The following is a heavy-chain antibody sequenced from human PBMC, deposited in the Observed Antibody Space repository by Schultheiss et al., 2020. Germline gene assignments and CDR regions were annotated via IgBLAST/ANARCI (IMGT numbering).Heavy chain of an antibody. CDR1: GGSISSSSYY. CDR2: IYTSGST. V-gene: IGHV4-61*02. CDR3: ASGSLDS. D-gene: IGHD5-12*01. Sequence: SQTLSLTCTVSGGSISSSSYYWGWIRQPPGKGLEWIGRIYTSGSTNYHPSLKSRVTISVDTSKNQFSLELRSVSAADTAVYYCASGSLDSWGQGTLVTVSS. J-gene: IGHJ4*02.